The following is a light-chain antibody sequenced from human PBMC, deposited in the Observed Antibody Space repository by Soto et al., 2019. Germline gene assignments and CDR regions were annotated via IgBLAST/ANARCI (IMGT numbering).Light chain of an antibody. Sequence: IQMTQSPSTLSASVGDRVTITCRASQSISSWLAWYQQKPGKAPKLLIYDASNLETGVPSRFSGSGSGTDFTFTISSLQPEDIATYYCQQYDNLPLTFGGGTQVDIK. CDR3: QQYDNLPLT. V-gene: IGKV1-33*01. CDR2: DAS. CDR1: QSISSW. J-gene: IGKJ4*01.